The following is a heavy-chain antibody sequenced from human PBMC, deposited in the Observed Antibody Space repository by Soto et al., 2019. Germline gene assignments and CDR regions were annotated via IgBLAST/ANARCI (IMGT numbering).Heavy chain of an antibody. CDR2: IVVGSGHI. CDR1: GFTFINSA. V-gene: IGHV1-58*02. Sequence: SVKVSCKASGFTFINSAIQWVLQARGQRLEWMGWIVVGSGHINYAQKFQERLSIARDMSTSTAYMELSSLTLEDTAVYYCAAVQGGGATFHFWGPGTLVTVS. D-gene: IGHD1-26*01. CDR3: AAVQGGGATFHF. J-gene: IGHJ4*02.